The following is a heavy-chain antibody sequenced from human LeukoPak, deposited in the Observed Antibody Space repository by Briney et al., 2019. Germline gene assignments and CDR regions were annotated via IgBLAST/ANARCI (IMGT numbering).Heavy chain of an antibody. V-gene: IGHV3-23*01. D-gene: IGHD3-22*01. CDR2: ISGSGGST. CDR3: AKDPHPNYYDSSGHGGY. J-gene: IGHJ4*02. Sequence: PGGSLRLSCAASGFTFSSYAMSWVRQAPGKGLEWVSAISGSGGSTYYADSVKGRFTISRDNSKNTLYLQMNSPRAEDTAVYYCAKDPHPNYYDSSGHGGYWGQGTLVTVSS. CDR1: GFTFSSYA.